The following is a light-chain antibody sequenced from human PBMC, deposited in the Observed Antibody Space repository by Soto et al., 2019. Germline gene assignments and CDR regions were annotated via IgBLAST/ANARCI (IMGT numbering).Light chain of an antibody. Sequence: DIQMTQSPSSLSASVGDRVTITCQASQDISIYLNWYQQKPGKAPKLLIYEASNLETGVPSRFSGSGSGTDFTFTSSSLQPEDIATYYCQQYDNLPITFGQGTRLEIK. CDR3: QQYDNLPIT. J-gene: IGKJ5*01. V-gene: IGKV1-33*01. CDR2: EAS. CDR1: QDISIY.